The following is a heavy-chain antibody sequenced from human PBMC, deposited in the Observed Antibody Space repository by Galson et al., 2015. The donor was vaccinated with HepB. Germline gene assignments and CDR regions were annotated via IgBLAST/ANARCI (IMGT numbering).Heavy chain of an antibody. Sequence: PALVKPTQPLTLTCTFSGFSLSARGVSVGWIRQPPGKALEWLALIYWDDDKRYSPSPKSRLTITKDTSKNQVVLTMTNMDPVDTATYYCAHSLDYGVDYWGQGTLVTVSS. CDR3: AHSLDYGVDY. J-gene: IGHJ4*02. V-gene: IGHV2-5*02. CDR1: GFSLSARGVS. D-gene: IGHD4-17*01. CDR2: IYWDDDK.